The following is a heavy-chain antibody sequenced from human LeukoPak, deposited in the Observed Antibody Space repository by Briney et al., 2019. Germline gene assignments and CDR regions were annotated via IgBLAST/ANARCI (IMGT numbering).Heavy chain of an antibody. CDR3: ARGADSSGYYSIFYFDY. D-gene: IGHD3-22*01. J-gene: IGHJ4*02. Sequence: SETLSLTCTVSGGSISSYYWNWIRQPAGKGLEWIGYIYYSGSTNYNPSLKSRVTISVDTSKNQFSLKLSSVTAADTAVYYCARGADSSGYYSIFYFDYWGQGTLVTVSS. CDR2: IYYSGST. V-gene: IGHV4-59*01. CDR1: GGSISSYY.